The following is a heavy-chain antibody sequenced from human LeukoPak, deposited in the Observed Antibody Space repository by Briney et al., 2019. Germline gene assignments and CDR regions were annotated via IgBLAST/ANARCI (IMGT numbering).Heavy chain of an antibody. Sequence: SQTLSLTCTVSGGSISSGSYYWSWTRQPAGKGLEWIGRIYTSGSTNYNPSLKSRVTISVDTSKNQFSLKLSSVTAADTAVYYCARTQYSSGWYLGHYYYYMDVWGKGTTVTVSS. CDR2: IYTSGST. D-gene: IGHD6-19*01. V-gene: IGHV4-61*02. CDR1: GGSISSGSYY. J-gene: IGHJ6*03. CDR3: ARTQYSSGWYLGHYYYYMDV.